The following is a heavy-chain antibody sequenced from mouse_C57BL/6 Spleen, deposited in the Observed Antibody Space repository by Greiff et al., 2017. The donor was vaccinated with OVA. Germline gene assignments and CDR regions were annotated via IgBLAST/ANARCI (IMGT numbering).Heavy chain of an antibody. CDR2: ISGGGGNT. V-gene: IGHV5-9*01. CDR3: ARHLAYYSNHWYFDV. D-gene: IGHD2-5*01. Sequence: EVQRVESGGGLVKPGGSLKLSCAASGFTFSSYTMSWVRQTPEKRLEWVATISGGGGNTYYPDSVKGRFTISRDNAKNTLYLQMSSLRSEDTALYYCARHLAYYSNHWYFDVWGTGTTVTVSS. J-gene: IGHJ1*03. CDR1: GFTFSSYT.